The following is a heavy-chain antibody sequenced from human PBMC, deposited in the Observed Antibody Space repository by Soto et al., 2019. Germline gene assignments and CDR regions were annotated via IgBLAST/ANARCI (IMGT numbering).Heavy chain of an antibody. D-gene: IGHD1-26*01. J-gene: IGHJ4*02. CDR1: GFTFSSYA. V-gene: IGHV3-23*01. CDR3: AKSGLRSVRSNFDY. Sequence: RLSCAASGFTFSSYAMSWVRQAPGKGLEWVSAISGSGGSTYYADSVKGRFTISRDNSKNTLYLQMNSLRAEDTAVYYCAKSGLRSVRSNFDYWGQGTLVTVSS. CDR2: ISGSGGST.